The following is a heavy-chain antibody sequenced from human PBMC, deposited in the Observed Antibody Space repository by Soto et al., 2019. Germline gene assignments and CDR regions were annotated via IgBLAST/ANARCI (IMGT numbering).Heavy chain of an antibody. CDR2: INAGNGNT. CDR1: GYTFTSYA. V-gene: IGHV1-3*01. Sequence: ASVKVSCKASGYTFTSYAMHWVRQAPGQRLEWMGWINAGNGNTKYSQKFQGRVTITRDTSASTAYMELSSLRSEDTAVYYCARESGYDNDYYYYMDVWGKGTTVTVSS. D-gene: IGHD5-12*01. CDR3: ARESGYDNDYYYYMDV. J-gene: IGHJ6*03.